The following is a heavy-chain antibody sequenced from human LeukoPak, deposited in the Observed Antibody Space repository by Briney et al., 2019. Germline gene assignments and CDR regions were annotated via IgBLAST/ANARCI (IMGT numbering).Heavy chain of an antibody. CDR1: GFTFSSYP. Sequence: GGSLRLSCAASGFTFSSYPMSWVRQAPGKGLEWVSGISGTGGSTYYADSVKGRFTISRDNSKNTLYLQMNSLRAEDTAVYYCAKEGMVRGVIDYWGQGTLVTVSS. J-gene: IGHJ4*02. CDR2: ISGTGGST. D-gene: IGHD3-10*01. CDR3: AKEGMVRGVIDY. V-gene: IGHV3-23*01.